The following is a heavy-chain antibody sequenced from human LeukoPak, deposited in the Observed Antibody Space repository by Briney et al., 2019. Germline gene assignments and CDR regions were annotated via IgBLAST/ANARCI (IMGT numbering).Heavy chain of an antibody. J-gene: IGHJ6*02. Sequence: PGGSLRLSCAASGFTFSSYGMHWVRQAPGKGLEWVAVISYDGSNKYYADSVKGRFTISRDNSKNTLYLQMNSLRAEDTAVYYCARRRITMVRGEMDVWGQGTTVTVSS. CDR1: GFTFSSYG. CDR2: ISYDGSNK. D-gene: IGHD3-10*01. V-gene: IGHV3-30*03. CDR3: ARRRITMVRGEMDV.